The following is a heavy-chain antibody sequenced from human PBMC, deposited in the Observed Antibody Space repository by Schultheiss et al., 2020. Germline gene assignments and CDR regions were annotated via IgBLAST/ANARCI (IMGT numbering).Heavy chain of an antibody. CDR1: GYSFTNYW. J-gene: IGHJ4*02. CDR2: IYPGDFDT. CDR3: ATTLSGSYYYFDY. Sequence: KGSCKGSGYSFTNYWIGWVRQMPGKGLEWMGIIYPGDFDTRYSPSFQGQVTISADKSISTAYLQWSSLKASDTAMYYCATTLSGSYYYFDYWGQGTLVTVSS. D-gene: IGHD1-26*01. V-gene: IGHV5-51*01.